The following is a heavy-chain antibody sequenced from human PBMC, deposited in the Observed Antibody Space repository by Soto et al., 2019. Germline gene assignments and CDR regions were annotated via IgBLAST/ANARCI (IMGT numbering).Heavy chain of an antibody. CDR1: GGSISSSSYY. CDR3: ARHRLGLDV. CDR2: IYYSGST. J-gene: IGHJ6*02. V-gene: IGHV4-39*01. Sequence: SETLSLTCTVSGGSISSSSYYWGWIRQPPGKGLEWIGSIYYSGSTYYNPSLKSRVTISVDTSKNQFSLKLSSVTAADTAVYYCARHRLGLDVWGQGTTVTVSS.